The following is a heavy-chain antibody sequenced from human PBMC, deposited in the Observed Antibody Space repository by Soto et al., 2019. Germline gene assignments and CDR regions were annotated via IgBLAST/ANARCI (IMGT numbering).Heavy chain of an antibody. CDR3: VAISRYNGWSGDH. CDR1: GFTFSTYA. CDR2: IGPSGDTT. Sequence: EVQVLESGGDLVQPGGSLRLSCAASGFTFSTYAMSWVRQAPGKGLEWVSAIGPSGDTTYYADSVKGRFTISRDNSKNTLFLQMSGLRAEDTAEYYCVAISRYNGWSGDHWGQGTLVTVSS. D-gene: IGHD6-19*01. V-gene: IGHV3-23*01. J-gene: IGHJ4*02.